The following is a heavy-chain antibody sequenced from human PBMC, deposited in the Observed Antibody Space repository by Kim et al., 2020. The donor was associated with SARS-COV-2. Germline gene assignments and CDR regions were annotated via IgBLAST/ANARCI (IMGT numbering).Heavy chain of an antibody. J-gene: IGHJ6*02. CDR2: IWYDGSNK. D-gene: IGHD3-10*01. CDR3: ARGRGSGSYYNPSGYYYGVDA. Sequence: GGSLRLSCAASGFTFSSYGMHWVRQAPGKGLEWVAVIWYDGSNKYYADSVKGRFTISRDNSKNTMYLQMNSLRAEDTAVYYCARGRGSGSYYNPSGYYYGVDAWGQGTTVTVSS. CDR1: GFTFSSYG. V-gene: IGHV3-33*01.